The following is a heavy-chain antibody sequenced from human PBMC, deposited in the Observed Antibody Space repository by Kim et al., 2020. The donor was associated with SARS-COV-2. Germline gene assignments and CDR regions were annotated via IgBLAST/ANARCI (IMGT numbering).Heavy chain of an antibody. D-gene: IGHD3-22*01. Sequence: ASVKVSCKASGYTFTGYYMHWVRQAPGQGLEWMGWINPNSGGTNYAQKFQGWVTMTRDTSISTAYMELSRLRSDDTAVYYCARGGYYDSSGYWYWGQGTLVTVSS. CDR3: ARGGYYDSSGYWY. J-gene: IGHJ4*02. CDR2: INPNSGGT. V-gene: IGHV1-2*04. CDR1: GYTFTGYY.